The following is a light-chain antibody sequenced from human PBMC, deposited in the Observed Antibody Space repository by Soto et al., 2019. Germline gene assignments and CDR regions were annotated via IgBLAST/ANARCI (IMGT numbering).Light chain of an antibody. V-gene: IGLV2-14*03. CDR2: DVS. Sequence: QSALTQPASVSGFPGQSIIISCTGTSSDVGGYESVSWYQQHPGKAPKLMIYDVSNRPSGDSNRFSGSKSGNTASLTISGLQAEDDADYYCCSYTRSSTYVFGTATKLTVL. J-gene: IGLJ1*01. CDR1: SSDVGGYES. CDR3: CSYTRSSTYV.